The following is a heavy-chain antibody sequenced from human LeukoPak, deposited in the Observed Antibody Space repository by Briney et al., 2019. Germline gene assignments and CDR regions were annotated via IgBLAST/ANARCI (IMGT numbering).Heavy chain of an antibody. Sequence: PGGSLRPSCATSGFTFSSYAMTWVRQAPGKGLEWVSSITDSGDGTYYADSVKGRFTISRDNSKNTLFLQVNSLRAEDTAVYYCAKGLRATYDYWGQGTLVTVSS. J-gene: IGHJ4*02. V-gene: IGHV3-23*01. CDR2: ITDSGDGT. CDR1: GFTFSSYA. CDR3: AKGLRATYDY.